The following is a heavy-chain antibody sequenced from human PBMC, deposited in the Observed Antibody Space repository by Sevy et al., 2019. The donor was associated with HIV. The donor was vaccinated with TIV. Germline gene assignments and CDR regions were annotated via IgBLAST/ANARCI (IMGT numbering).Heavy chain of an antibody. Sequence: SETLSLTCTVYGGSFSNDDWSWIRQPPGKGLEWIGEINHSGSTNYNPALNSRVTISIDTSKNQFSLKLTSVTAADTAVYYCARWRGTRVTMLVVVTTGYFVNWGQGALVTVSS. D-gene: IGHD3-22*01. CDR3: ARWRGTRVTMLVVVTTGYFVN. J-gene: IGHJ4*02. CDR1: GGSFSNDD. CDR2: INHSGST. V-gene: IGHV4-34*01.